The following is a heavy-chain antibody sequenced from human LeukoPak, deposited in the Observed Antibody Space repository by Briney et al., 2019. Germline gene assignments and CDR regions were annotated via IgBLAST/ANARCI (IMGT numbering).Heavy chain of an antibody. Sequence: ASVKVSCTASGGTFSSYAISWVRQAPGQGLEWMGRIIPIFGTANYAQKFQGRVTITADKSTSTAYMELSSLRSEDTAVYYCVGDFWSGYYRDYWGQGTLVTVSS. CDR1: GGTFSSYA. CDR3: VGDFWSGYYRDY. V-gene: IGHV1-69*06. D-gene: IGHD3-3*01. CDR2: IIPIFGTA. J-gene: IGHJ4*02.